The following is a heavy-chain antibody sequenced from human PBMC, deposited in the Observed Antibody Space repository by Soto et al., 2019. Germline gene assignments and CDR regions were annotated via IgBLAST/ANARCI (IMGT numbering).Heavy chain of an antibody. CDR3: ARVRYDRSGFDH. CDR2: ISHSGIT. J-gene: IGHJ4*02. D-gene: IGHD3-22*01. Sequence: QVQLQESGPGLVRPSGALSVTCAVSGDSISRSHWWSWVRQSPGKGLEWIGEISHSGITNYNPSLKSRVTISGDKSKNHLSLKLTSVTAADTAVYYCARVRYDRSGFDHWGQGTVVSVSS. CDR1: GDSISRSHW. V-gene: IGHV4-4*02.